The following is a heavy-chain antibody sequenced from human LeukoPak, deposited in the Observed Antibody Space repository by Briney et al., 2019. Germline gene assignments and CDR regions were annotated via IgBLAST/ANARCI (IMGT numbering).Heavy chain of an antibody. CDR2: IYYSGST. CDR1: GGSISSGDYY. J-gene: IGHJ6*02. Sequence: PSQTLSLTCTVSGGSISSGDYYWSWIRQPPGKGLEWIGYIYYSGSTYYNPSLKSRVTISVDTSKNQFSLKLSSVTAADTAVYYCARDFFVRDFNRYYYYYYGMDVWGQGTTVTVSS. D-gene: IGHD3-10*01. V-gene: IGHV4-30-4*01. CDR3: ARDFFVRDFNRYYYYYYGMDV.